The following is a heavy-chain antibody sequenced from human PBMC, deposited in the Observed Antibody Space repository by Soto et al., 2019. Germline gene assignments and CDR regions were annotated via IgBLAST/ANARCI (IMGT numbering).Heavy chain of an antibody. J-gene: IGHJ4*02. D-gene: IGHD1-26*01. V-gene: IGHV4-59*12. Sequence: SETLSLTCTVSGGSISSYGWSWIRQPPGKGLEWIGYIYYSGSTNYNPSLKSRVTISVDKSKNQFSLELNSVTAADTAVYYCARDTRDGYYFEYWGQGILVTVSS. CDR2: IYYSGST. CDR1: GGSISSYG. CDR3: ARDTRDGYYFEY.